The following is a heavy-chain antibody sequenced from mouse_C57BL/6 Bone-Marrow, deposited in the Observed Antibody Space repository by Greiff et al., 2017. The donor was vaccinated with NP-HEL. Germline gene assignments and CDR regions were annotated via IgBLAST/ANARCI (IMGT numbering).Heavy chain of an antibody. J-gene: IGHJ4*01. D-gene: IGHD2-3*01. Sequence: LQESGAELVRPGASVTLSCKASGYTFTDYEMHWVKQTPVHGLEWIGAIDPETGGTAYNQKFKGKAILTADKSSSTAYMELRSLTSEDSAVYYCTRTVYDGYPYAMDYWGQGTSVTVSS. V-gene: IGHV1-15*01. CDR3: TRTVYDGYPYAMDY. CDR1: GYTFTDYE. CDR2: IDPETGGT.